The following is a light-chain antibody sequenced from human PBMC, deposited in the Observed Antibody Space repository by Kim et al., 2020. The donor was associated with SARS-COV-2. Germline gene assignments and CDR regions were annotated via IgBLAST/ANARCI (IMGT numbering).Light chain of an antibody. J-gene: IGKJ1*01. Sequence: DIQMTQSPSSVSASVGDRVTITCRASQGLRTWLAWYQQKPGGAPKLLIFSVASLGSGVPSRFSGSGSGTVFTLTITNLQPEDAATYYCQQSETLPWTFGQGTRV. CDR3: QQSETLPWT. V-gene: IGKV1-12*01. CDR2: SVA. CDR1: QGLRTW.